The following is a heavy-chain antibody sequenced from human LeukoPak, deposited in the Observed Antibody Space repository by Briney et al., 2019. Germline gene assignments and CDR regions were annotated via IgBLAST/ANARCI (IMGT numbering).Heavy chain of an antibody. CDR2: VSYSGSAT. J-gene: IGHJ4*02. CDR1: GFTFSNYA. CDR3: AKDLAVTAAGYFDY. D-gene: IGHD4-17*01. Sequence: GGSLRLSCAASGFTFSNYAMSWVRQAPGKGLEWVSAVSYSGSATYYADSVKGRLTISRDNSNNTLYLQMNSLRAEDTAVYYCAKDLAVTAAGYFDYWGQGTLVTVSS. V-gene: IGHV3-23*01.